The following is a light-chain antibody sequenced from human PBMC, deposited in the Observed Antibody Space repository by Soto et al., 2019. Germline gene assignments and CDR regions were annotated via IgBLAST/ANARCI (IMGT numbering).Light chain of an antibody. Sequence: QSALTQPASVSGSPGQSITISCTGTSGDVGGYNYVSWYQQHPGKAPKLMIYEVTYRPSGFSNRFSGSKSGNTASLTISGLQAEDEADYYCSSYTTNSTGVFGGGTQLTVL. CDR2: EVT. CDR1: SGDVGGYNY. CDR3: SSYTTNSTGV. V-gene: IGLV2-14*01. J-gene: IGLJ3*02.